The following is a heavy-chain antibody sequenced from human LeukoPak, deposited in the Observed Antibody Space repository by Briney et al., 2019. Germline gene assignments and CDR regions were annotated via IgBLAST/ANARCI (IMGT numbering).Heavy chain of an antibody. CDR3: ARALGSSRFDY. CDR2: IYSCWNT. CDR1: GLTLSSNY. Sequence: PLGSRRLSCAAPGLTLSSNYMSWVRQAPGKGLEWVSVIYSCWNTYYADSAKGRFTISRENSNTTLYLQMNSLRAEDTAVYYCARALGSSRFDYWGQGT. J-gene: IGHJ4*02. D-gene: IGHD3-16*01. V-gene: IGHV3-53*01.